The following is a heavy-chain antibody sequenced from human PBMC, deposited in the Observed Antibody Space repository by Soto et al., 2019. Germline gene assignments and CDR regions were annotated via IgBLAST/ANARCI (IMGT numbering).Heavy chain of an antibody. CDR2: TYYRSKWYN. CDR3: ARGIALARPYYYYYYYMDV. CDR1: GDSVSSNSAA. V-gene: IGHV6-1*01. D-gene: IGHD6-19*01. Sequence: SQTLSLTCAISGDSVSSNSAAWNWIRQSPSRGLEWLGRTYYRSKWYNDYAVSVKSRITINPDTSKNQFSLQLNSVTPEDTAVYYCARGIALARPYYYYYYYMDVCGKGSTVTVSS. J-gene: IGHJ6*03.